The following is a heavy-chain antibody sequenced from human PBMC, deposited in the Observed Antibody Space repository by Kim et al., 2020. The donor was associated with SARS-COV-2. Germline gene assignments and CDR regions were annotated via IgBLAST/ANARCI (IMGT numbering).Heavy chain of an antibody. D-gene: IGHD3-3*01. CDR2: ISSSGSTI. CDR1: GFTFSSYE. CDR3: ARVVVLFWSGPHYMDV. J-gene: IGHJ6*03. Sequence: GGSLRLSCAASGFTFSSYEMNWVRQAPGKGLEWVSYISSSGSTIYYADSVKGRFTISRDNAKNSLYLQMNSLRAEDTAVYYCARVVVLFWSGPHYMDVWGKGTTVTRSS. V-gene: IGHV3-48*03.